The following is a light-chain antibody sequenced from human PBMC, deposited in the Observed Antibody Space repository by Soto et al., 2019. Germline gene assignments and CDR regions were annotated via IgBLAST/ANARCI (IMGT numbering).Light chain of an antibody. Sequence: EIVLTQSPATLSLSPGERATLSCRASQTFSSHLAWYQQKPGQAPRLLIYYASKRATGIPARFSGRGSGTDFPLTISSLEPEDFAVYICQKRSNSPPVITFGQGTRLEIK. CDR2: YAS. CDR3: QKRSNSPPVIT. V-gene: IGKV3-11*01. CDR1: QTFSSH. J-gene: IGKJ5*01.